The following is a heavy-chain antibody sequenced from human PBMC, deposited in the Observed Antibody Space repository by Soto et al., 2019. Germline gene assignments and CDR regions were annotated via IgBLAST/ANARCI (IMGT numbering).Heavy chain of an antibody. V-gene: IGHV1-18*01. CDR1: GYNFTNYG. J-gene: IGHJ5*02. Sequence: QVQLVQSGAEVKKPGASVKVSCKASGYNFTNYGITWVRQAPGQGLEWMGWISAYNGDTVYAQNFQGRVTMTTDTTTSTAYMELRSLRSDDTASSFCAREPEVGAIRMTPWGQGSLVTVSP. CDR2: ISAYNGDT. CDR3: AREPEVGAIRMTP. D-gene: IGHD1-26*01.